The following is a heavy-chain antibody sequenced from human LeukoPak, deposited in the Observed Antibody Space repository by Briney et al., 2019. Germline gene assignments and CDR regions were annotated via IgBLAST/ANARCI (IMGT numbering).Heavy chain of an antibody. CDR3: AKDALRGGTYYYFDY. CDR1: GFTFNTYD. Sequence: GRSLRLSCAASGFTFNTYDMHWVRQAPGKGLEWVALISYDGSIKYYADSVKGRFTISRDSSKNTLYLQMNSLRGEDTAVYYCAKDALRGGTYYYFDYWGQGTLVTVSS. J-gene: IGHJ4*02. V-gene: IGHV3-30*18. CDR2: ISYDGSIK. D-gene: IGHD2-15*01.